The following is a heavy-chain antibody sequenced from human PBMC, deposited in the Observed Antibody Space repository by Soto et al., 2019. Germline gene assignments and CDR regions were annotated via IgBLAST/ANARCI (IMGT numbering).Heavy chain of an antibody. CDR1: GGAIDSGGYY. CDR2: IYYSGST. J-gene: IGHJ6*02. D-gene: IGHD7-27*01. CDR3: ARVGTSYARRGLDV. V-gene: IGHV4-31*03. Sequence: PSETLSLTCNVSGGAIDSGGYYWCWIRQHPGKGLEWIGYIYYSGSTYYNPSLKSRVSISIDTPKNQFSLELISVTAADTAVYYCARVGTSYARRGLDVWGQGTTVTVSS.